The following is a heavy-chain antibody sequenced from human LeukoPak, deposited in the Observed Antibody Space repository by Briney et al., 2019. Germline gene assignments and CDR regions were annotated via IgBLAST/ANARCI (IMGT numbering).Heavy chain of an antibody. Sequence: PSETLSLTCTVSGGSFSSSSYYWGWIRQPPGKGLEWIGSIYASGSTNYNPALKSRATISVDTTKNKFYLKLSSVTAADTAVYYCARGRWSYDILSVYFDFWGQGTLVTVSS. D-gene: IGHD3-9*01. CDR3: ARGRWSYDILSVYFDF. CDR1: GGSFSSSSYY. CDR2: IYASGST. J-gene: IGHJ4*02. V-gene: IGHV4-39*07.